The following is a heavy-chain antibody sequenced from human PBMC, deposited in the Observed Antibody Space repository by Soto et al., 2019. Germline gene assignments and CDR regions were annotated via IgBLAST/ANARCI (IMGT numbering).Heavy chain of an antibody. CDR2: IIPIFGTA. Sequence: QVQLVQSGAEVKKPGSSVKVSCEASGGTFSSYAISWVRQAPGQGLEWMGGIIPIFGTANYAQKFQGRVTITADESTSTAYMELSSLRSEDTAVYYCARERAGSSSWDFDYWGQGTLVTVSS. J-gene: IGHJ4*02. CDR1: GGTFSSYA. D-gene: IGHD6-6*01. CDR3: ARERAGSSSWDFDY. V-gene: IGHV1-69*01.